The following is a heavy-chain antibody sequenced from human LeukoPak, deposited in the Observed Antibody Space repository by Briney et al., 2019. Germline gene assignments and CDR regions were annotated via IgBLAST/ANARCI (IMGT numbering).Heavy chain of an antibody. J-gene: IGHJ4*02. V-gene: IGHV4-38-2*01. D-gene: IGHD6-6*01. CDR2: IYTSGST. CDR1: GYSISSGYY. Sequence: SETLSLTCAVSGYSISSGYYWGWIRQPPGKGLEWIGSIYTSGSTNYNPSLKSRVTMSVDTSKNQFSLKLSSVTAADTAVYYCARGLAARQPEELFDYWGQGTLVTVSS. CDR3: ARGLAARQPEELFDY.